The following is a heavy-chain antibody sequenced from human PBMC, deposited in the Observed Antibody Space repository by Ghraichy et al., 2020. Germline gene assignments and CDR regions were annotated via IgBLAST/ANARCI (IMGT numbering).Heavy chain of an antibody. Sequence: ASVKVSCKASGYTFTGYYMHWVRQAPGQGLEWMGWINPNSGGTNYAQKFQGWVTMTRDTSISQAYMELSRPRSDDTAVYYCARGAIIYDFWSGYKYRTDAFDIWGQGTMVTVSS. V-gene: IGHV1-2*04. D-gene: IGHD3-3*01. CDR3: ARGAIIYDFWSGYKYRTDAFDI. CDR2: INPNSGGT. CDR1: GYTFTGYY. J-gene: IGHJ3*02.